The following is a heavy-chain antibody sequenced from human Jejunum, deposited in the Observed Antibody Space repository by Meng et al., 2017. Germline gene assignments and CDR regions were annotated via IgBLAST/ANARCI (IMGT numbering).Heavy chain of an antibody. Sequence: GESLIISCVASGFSFSSYWMGWVRQSPGKGLELVANINKDETTKSYVESVKGRFTISRDNAKNSFYLQMTTLRAEDTALYYCARDPGYGSFDIWGQGTMVTVSS. CDR1: GFSFSSYW. CDR2: INKDETTK. J-gene: IGHJ3*02. CDR3: ARDPGYGSFDI. V-gene: IGHV3-7*01. D-gene: IGHD5-18*01.